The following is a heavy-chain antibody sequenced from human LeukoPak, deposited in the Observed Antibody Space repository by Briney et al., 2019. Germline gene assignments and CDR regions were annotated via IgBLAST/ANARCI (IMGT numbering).Heavy chain of an antibody. D-gene: IGHD3-16*02. CDR3: ARGRVDDYVWGSYRYPFDY. CDR1: GGSISSSSYY. CDR2: IYYSGST. J-gene: IGHJ4*02. V-gene: IGHV4-39*01. Sequence: PSETLSLTCTVSGGSISSSSYYWGWIRQPPGKGLEWIGSIYYSGSTYYNPSLKSRVTISVDTSKNQFSLKLSSVTAADTAVYYCARGRVDDYVWGSYRYPFDYWGQGTLVTVSS.